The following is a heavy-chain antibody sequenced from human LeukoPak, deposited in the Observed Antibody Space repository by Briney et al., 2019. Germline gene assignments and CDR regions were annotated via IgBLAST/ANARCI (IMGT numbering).Heavy chain of an antibody. J-gene: IGHJ6*03. CDR1: GYTCTSYS. V-gene: IGHV1-18*01. Sequence: GASVKLSCKASGYTCTSYSISWVRQAPGQGLERMGWISAYNGNTNYAQKLQGRVTMTTDTSTSTAYMELRSPSSDDTAVYYCARGAITIVGVVPNPYYYYMDVWGKGTTVTVSS. D-gene: IGHD3-3*01. CDR2: ISAYNGNT. CDR3: ARGAITIVGVVPNPYYYYMDV.